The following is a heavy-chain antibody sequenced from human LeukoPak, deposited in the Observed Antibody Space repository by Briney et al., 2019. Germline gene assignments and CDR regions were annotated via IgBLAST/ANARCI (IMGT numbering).Heavy chain of an antibody. CDR1: GDIVSSNSVT. CDR3: ARRLTQYDCFDP. D-gene: IGHD2-2*01. V-gene: IGHV6-1*01. CDR2: TYYRSTWYN. Sequence: SQTLSLTCAISGDIVSSNSVTWNWIRQSPSRGLEWLVRTYYRSTWYNDYAVSVRGRITVNPDTSKNQFSLHQNSVTPEDTAVYYCARRLTQYDCFDPWGQGILVTVSS. J-gene: IGHJ5*02.